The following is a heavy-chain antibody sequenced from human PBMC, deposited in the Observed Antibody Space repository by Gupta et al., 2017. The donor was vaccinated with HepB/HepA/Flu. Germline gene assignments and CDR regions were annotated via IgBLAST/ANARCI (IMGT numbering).Heavy chain of an antibody. CDR1: GFTFSSYG. V-gene: IGHV3-33*01. CDR2: IWYDGSNK. D-gene: IGHD6-19*01. Sequence: QVQLVESGGGVVQPGRSLRLSCAASGFTFSSYGMHWVRQAPGKGLEWVAVIWYDGSNKYYADSVKGRFTISRDNSKNTLYLQMNSLRAEDTAVYYCAHSSGWYAPDYWGQGTLVTVSS. J-gene: IGHJ4*02. CDR3: AHSSGWYAPDY.